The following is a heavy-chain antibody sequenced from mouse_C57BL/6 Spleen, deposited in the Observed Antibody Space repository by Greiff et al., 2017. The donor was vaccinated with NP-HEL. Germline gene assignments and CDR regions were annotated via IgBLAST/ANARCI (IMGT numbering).Heavy chain of an antibody. J-gene: IGHJ4*01. CDR3: AHPYDYDEGAMDY. V-gene: IGHV5-6*01. Sequence: EVKLVESGGDLVKPGGSLKLSCAASGFTFSSYGMSWVRQTPDKRLEWVATISSGGSYTYYPDSVKGRFTISRDNAKNTLYLQMSSLKSEDTAMYYCAHPYDYDEGAMDYWGQGTSVTVSS. D-gene: IGHD2-4*01. CDR2: ISSGGSYT. CDR1: GFTFSSYG.